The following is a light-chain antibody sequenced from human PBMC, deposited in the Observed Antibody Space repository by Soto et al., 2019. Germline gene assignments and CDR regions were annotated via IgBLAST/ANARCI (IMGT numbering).Light chain of an antibody. J-gene: IGKJ4*01. Sequence: ETVMTQSPDILSVSPGEGATLSCRASQSVGSNLAWYQQKPGQAPRLLIYGASTRATGIPVRFSGSGSGTEFTLTISSLQSEDFAVYYCQQYNDWVTFGGGTKVDIK. CDR1: QSVGSN. CDR3: QQYNDWVT. V-gene: IGKV3D-15*01. CDR2: GAS.